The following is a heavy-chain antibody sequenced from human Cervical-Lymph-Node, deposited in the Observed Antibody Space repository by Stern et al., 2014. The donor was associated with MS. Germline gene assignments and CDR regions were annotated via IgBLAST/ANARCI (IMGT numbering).Heavy chain of an antibody. CDR3: ARDSSASY. Sequence: MQLVQSGGGLVQPGGSLRLSCVASGFTFSSHWMHWVRQAPGKGLVWVSRMDSDGSFISYADSVKGRFTISRDNAKNTLYLQMNSLRVEDTAVYYCARDSSASYWGQGTLVTVSS. D-gene: IGHD6-19*01. V-gene: IGHV3-74*01. J-gene: IGHJ4*02. CDR1: GFTFSSHW. CDR2: MDSDGSFI.